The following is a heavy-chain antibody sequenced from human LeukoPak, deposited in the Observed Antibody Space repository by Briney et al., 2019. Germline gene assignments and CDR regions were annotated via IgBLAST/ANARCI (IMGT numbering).Heavy chain of an antibody. Sequence: PGGSLRLSCAASGFTFSSYAMSWVRQAPGKGLEWVSAISGSGGSTYYADSVKGRFTISRDNSKNTLYLQMNSLRAEDTAVYYCAKAMMTTRWSDYGMDVWGQGTTVTVSS. CDR1: GFTFSSYA. J-gene: IGHJ6*02. V-gene: IGHV3-23*01. D-gene: IGHD5-24*01. CDR2: ISGSGGST. CDR3: AKAMMTTRWSDYGMDV.